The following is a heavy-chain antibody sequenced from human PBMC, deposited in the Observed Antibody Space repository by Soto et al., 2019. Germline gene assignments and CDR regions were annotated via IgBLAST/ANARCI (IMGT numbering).Heavy chain of an antibody. D-gene: IGHD6-13*01. CDR3: ARVEEIAAAGTYYYYGMDV. Sequence: QVQLVQSGAEVKKPGSSVKVSCKASGGTFSSYAISWVRQAPGQGFEWMGGIIPIFGTANYAQKFQGRVTITADESTSTAYMELSSLRSEDTAVYYCARVEEIAAAGTYYYYGMDVWGQGTTVTVSS. V-gene: IGHV1-69*01. CDR1: GGTFSSYA. CDR2: IIPIFGTA. J-gene: IGHJ6*02.